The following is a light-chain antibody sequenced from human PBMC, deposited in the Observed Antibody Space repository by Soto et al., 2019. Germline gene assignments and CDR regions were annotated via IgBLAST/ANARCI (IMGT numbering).Light chain of an antibody. CDR3: CSYTSSSAVI. CDR1: SSDVGGYNY. Sequence: QLVLTQPASMSGSLGQSITISCTGTSSDVGGYNYVSWYQHHPGKALKVLIYDVNHRPSGVSNRFSGSKSGSTASLTISGLQAEDEADYFCCSYTSSSAVIFGGGTKLTVL. V-gene: IGLV2-14*03. J-gene: IGLJ2*01. CDR2: DVN.